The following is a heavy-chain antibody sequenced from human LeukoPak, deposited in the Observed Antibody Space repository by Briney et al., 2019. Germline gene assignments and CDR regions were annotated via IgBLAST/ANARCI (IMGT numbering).Heavy chain of an antibody. Sequence: PGGSLRLSCTASGFTFGDYSLSWVRQAPEKGLEWVGFIRRKGYGGTTEYAPSVKGRFIISRDDSKSTAYLQMNSLKTGDTAVYYCTRDHDFWSGPFDVWGKGTTVTVSS. V-gene: IGHV3-49*04. J-gene: IGHJ6*04. CDR1: GFTFGDYS. D-gene: IGHD3-3*01. CDR3: TRDHDFWSGPFDV. CDR2: IRRKGYGGTT.